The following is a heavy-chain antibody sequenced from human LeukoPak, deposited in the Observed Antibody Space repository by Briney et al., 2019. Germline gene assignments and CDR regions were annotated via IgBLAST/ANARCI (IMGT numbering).Heavy chain of an antibody. D-gene: IGHD1-26*01. CDR3: VRDKGVGRTERFDS. CDR1: GFSVSSTY. J-gene: IGHJ4*02. V-gene: IGHV3-53*01. CDR2: ILDNGIT. Sequence: GGSLRLSCAVSGFSVSSTYMTWVRQAPGKGRQWGTVILDNGITTYADSVKGRFSISRDNSKNTVYLQMNSLSVDDTAVYYCVRDKGVGRTERFDSWGPGTLVTVSS.